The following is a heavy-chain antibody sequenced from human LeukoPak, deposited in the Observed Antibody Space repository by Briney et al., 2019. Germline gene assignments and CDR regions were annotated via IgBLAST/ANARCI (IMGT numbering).Heavy chain of an antibody. D-gene: IGHD3-10*01. CDR1: GGTFSSYA. J-gene: IGHJ4*02. CDR2: IIPIFGTA. CDR3: ARGESYYYGSEPHGFDY. Sequence: GASVKVSCKASGGTFSSYAISWVRQAPGQGLEWMGGIIPIFGTANYAQKFQGRVTITRDTSASTAYMELSSLRSEDTAVYYCARGESYYYGSEPHGFDYWGQGTLVTVSS. V-gene: IGHV1-69*05.